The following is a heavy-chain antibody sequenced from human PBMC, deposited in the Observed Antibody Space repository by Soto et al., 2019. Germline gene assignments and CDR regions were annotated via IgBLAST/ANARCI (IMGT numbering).Heavy chain of an antibody. CDR3: VTYFGYSSGL. CDR2: SRNRGNNYVT. Sequence: PGGSLRLSCEASGLTLSDHYMDWVRQAPGKGLEWVGRSRNRGNNYVTEYAASVKGRFTISRDDSKNSVHLQMNSLKTEDTARYHCVTYFGYSSGLWGQGTLVTVSS. V-gene: IGHV3-72*01. CDR1: GLTLSDHY. D-gene: IGHD5-18*01. J-gene: IGHJ4*02.